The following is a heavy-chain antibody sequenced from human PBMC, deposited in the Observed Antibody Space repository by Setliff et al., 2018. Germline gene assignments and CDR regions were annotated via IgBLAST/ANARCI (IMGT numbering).Heavy chain of an antibody. J-gene: IGHJ5*02. CDR1: GDSLSGDNYF. CDR3: ARERRGGGSPAIPINWFDP. CDR2: IYYTGKT. V-gene: IGHV4-30-4*02. Sequence: SETLSLTCTVSGDSLSGDNYFWSWIRHLPGKGLQWLGHIYYTGKTYYNPSLKSRLEMSVDTSKREFALRLSSVTAADTAVYYCARERRGGGSPAIPINWFDPWGQGTLVTVSS. D-gene: IGHD2-15*01.